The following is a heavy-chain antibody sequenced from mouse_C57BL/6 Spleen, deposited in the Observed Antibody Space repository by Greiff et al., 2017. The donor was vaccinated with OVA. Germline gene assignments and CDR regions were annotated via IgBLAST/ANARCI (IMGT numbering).Heavy chain of an antibody. Sequence: VKLQESGAELVKPGASVKMSYKASGYTFTTYPIEWMKQNHGKSLEWIGNFHPYNDDTKYNEKFKGKATLTVEKSSSTVYLELSRLTSDDSAVYYCARGQGYGSPFDYWGQGTTLTVSS. CDR3: ARGQGYGSPFDY. CDR2: FHPYNDDT. D-gene: IGHD1-1*01. J-gene: IGHJ2*01. V-gene: IGHV1-47*01. CDR1: GYTFTTYP.